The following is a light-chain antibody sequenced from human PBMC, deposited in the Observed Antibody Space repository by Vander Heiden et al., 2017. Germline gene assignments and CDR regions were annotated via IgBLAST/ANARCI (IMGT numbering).Light chain of an antibody. CDR3: QKYNSAPFT. J-gene: IGKJ3*01. CDR1: PGISSY. V-gene: IGKV1-27*01. CDR2: AAS. Sequence: DIPMTQSPSSLSASVGDRVTLPFRASPGISSYLACYQQKPGKVPTLLIYAASTLQSGVPSRFSGSGSGTDFTLTISSLQPEDVATYYCQKYNSAPFTFGPGTKVDIK.